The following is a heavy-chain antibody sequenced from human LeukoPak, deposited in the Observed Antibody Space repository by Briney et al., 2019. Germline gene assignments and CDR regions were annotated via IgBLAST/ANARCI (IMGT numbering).Heavy chain of an antibody. CDR1: GFTFSSYT. CDR3: ARFAAGGSYYYYMDV. CDR2: IGTSSTTI. J-gene: IGHJ6*03. Sequence: GGSLRLSCAASGFTFSSYTMNWVRQPPGKGLEWVSNIGTSSTTIYYADSVKGRFTISRDNAKSSLYLQMNSLRADDTAVYYCARFAAGGSYYYYMDVWGKGTTVTVSS. D-gene: IGHD6-25*01. V-gene: IGHV3-48*01.